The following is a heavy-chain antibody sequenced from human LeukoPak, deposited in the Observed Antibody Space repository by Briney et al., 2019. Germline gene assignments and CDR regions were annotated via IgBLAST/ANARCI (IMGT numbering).Heavy chain of an antibody. CDR1: GFTFSSYA. J-gene: IGHJ4*02. CDR3: ASPEGSGYDRPLFDY. V-gene: IGHV3-23*01. Sequence: GGSLRLSCAASGFTFSSYAMSWVRQAPGKGLEWVSAISGSGGSTYYADSVEGRFTISRDNSKNTLYLQMNSLRAEDTAVYYCASPEGSGYDRPLFDYWGQGTLVTVSS. D-gene: IGHD5-12*01. CDR2: ISGSGGST.